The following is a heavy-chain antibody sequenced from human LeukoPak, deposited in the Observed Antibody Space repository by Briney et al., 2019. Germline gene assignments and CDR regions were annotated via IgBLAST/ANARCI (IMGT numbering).Heavy chain of an antibody. D-gene: IGHD1-26*01. Sequence: GGSLRLSCAASGFTFSRSAMNWVRQAPGKGLEWVSTITDDGSSTYFADSVKGRFTISRDNSKNMLHLQMNSLRAEDTAVCYCARRNSGSYSSGFDYWGQGTLVTVSS. V-gene: IGHV3-23*01. CDR1: GFTFSRSA. CDR2: ITDDGSST. CDR3: ARRNSGSYSSGFDY. J-gene: IGHJ4*02.